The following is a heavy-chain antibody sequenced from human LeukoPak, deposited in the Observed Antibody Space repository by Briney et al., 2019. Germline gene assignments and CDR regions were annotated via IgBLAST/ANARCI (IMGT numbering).Heavy chain of an antibody. D-gene: IGHD3-22*01. Sequence: SKTLSLTCTVSGGSISSGDYYWSWIRQSPGKGLEWIGYIYYSGSAYYNPSLKSRVTISVDTSKNQFSLKLSSVTAADTAVYYCARVQSYYDSGGYYPFDNWGQGTLVTVSS. J-gene: IGHJ4*02. CDR2: IYYSGSA. CDR1: GGSISSGDYY. V-gene: IGHV4-30-4*01. CDR3: ARVQSYYDSGGYYPFDN.